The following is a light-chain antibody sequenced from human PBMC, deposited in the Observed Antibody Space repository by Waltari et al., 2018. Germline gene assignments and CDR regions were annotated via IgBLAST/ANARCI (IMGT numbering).Light chain of an antibody. J-gene: IGLJ3*02. Sequence: QSALPQPASVSGSPGQSIIISCTETSTGVGTYNLVSKYHQHPGNAPKVIIYEGNKRPSEVSNRFSGSKSGNTASLTISGLQAEDEADYYCSSYTGTTTPRVFGVGTKLTVL. CDR3: SSYTGTTTPRV. V-gene: IGLV2-23*01. CDR2: EGN. CDR1: STGVGTYNL.